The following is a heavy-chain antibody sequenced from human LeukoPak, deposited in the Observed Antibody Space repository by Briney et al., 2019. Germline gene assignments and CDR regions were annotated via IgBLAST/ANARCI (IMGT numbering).Heavy chain of an antibody. Sequence: ASVKVSCKASGYTFTNYYMHWVRQAPGQGLEWMGLINPTGTGTNYAQKFRGRVTMTRDTSTTTVYMELSSLTSEDTAVHYCAREEYGGYFDYWGQGTLVTVSS. CDR1: GYTFTNYY. CDR2: INPTGTGT. D-gene: IGHD2-21*01. J-gene: IGHJ4*02. CDR3: AREEYGGYFDY. V-gene: IGHV1-46*01.